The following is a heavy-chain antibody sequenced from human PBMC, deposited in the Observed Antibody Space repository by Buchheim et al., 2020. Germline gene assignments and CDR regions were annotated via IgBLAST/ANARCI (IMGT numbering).Heavy chain of an antibody. J-gene: IGHJ6*03. CDR3: ARKGGAYYYGSGSGDYYMDV. V-gene: IGHV3-7*01. CDR2: IKQDGSEK. Sequence: EVQLVESGGGLVQPGGSLRLSCAASGFTFSSYWMSWVRQAPGKGPEWVANIKQDGSEKYYVDSVKGRFTISRDNAKNSLYLQMNSLRAEDTAVYYCARKGGAYYYGSGSGDYYMDVWGKGTT. D-gene: IGHD3-10*01. CDR1: GFTFSSYW.